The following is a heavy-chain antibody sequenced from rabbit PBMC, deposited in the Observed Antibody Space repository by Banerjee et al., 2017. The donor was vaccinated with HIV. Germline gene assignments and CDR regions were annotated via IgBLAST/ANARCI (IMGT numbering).Heavy chain of an antibody. CDR3: ARDLAGVIGWNFGL. V-gene: IGHV1S40*01. Sequence: QSLEESGGDLVKPEGSLTLTCTASGFDISGYHMCWVRQAPGKGLEWIACIAADTGDYTQYASWAKGRFTMSKTSSTTVTLQMTSLTAADTATYFCARDLAGVIGWNFGLWGPGTLVTVS. J-gene: IGHJ6*01. CDR1: GFDISGYH. CDR2: IAADTGDYT. D-gene: IGHD4-1*01.